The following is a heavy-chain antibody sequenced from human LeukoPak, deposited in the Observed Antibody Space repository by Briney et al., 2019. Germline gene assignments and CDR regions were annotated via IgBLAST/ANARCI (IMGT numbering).Heavy chain of an antibody. V-gene: IGHV3-48*03. D-gene: IGHD3-22*01. CDR1: GFIFSTYE. CDR3: ARDGRWINYYDGSSPV. CDR2: MSYNGRSI. J-gene: IGHJ4*02. Sequence: GGSLRLSCAASGFIFSTYEMHWVRQARGKGLEWLSYMSYNGRSIYYADSVKGRFTISRDNAYNSLYLQMDRLRVEDTAVFYCARDGRWINYYDGSSPVWGQGTLVTVSS.